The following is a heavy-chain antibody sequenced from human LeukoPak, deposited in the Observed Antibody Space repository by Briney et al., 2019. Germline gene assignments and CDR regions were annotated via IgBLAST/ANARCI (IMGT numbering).Heavy chain of an antibody. CDR2: ISSSSSTI. Sequence: PGGSLRLSCAASGFTFSSYSMNWVRQAPGKGLEWVSYISSSSSTIYYADSVKGRFTISRDNAKNSLYLQMNSLRDEDTAVYYCARDRGVLLWFGELSRETYYFDYWGQGTLVTVSS. CDR3: ARDRGVLLWFGELSRETYYFDY. D-gene: IGHD3-10*01. CDR1: GFTFSSYS. J-gene: IGHJ4*02. V-gene: IGHV3-48*02.